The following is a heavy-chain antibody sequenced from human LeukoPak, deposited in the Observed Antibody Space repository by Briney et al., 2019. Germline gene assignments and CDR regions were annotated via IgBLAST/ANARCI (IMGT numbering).Heavy chain of an antibody. J-gene: IGHJ4*02. CDR1: GFNVGDYA. Sequence: GGSLRLSCTASGFNVGDYAMSWVRQAPGKGLEWVSFIRSQTYGGTADYAASVEGRFTISRDDSNNIVYLQMNSLKTEDTALYYCSRGLEGFTAYDDYWGQGTLVTVSS. CDR2: IRSQTYGGTA. CDR3: SRGLEGFTAYDDY. V-gene: IGHV3-49*04. D-gene: IGHD5-12*01.